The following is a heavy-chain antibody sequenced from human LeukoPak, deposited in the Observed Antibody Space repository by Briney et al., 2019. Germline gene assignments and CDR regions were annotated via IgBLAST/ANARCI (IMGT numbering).Heavy chain of an antibody. J-gene: IGHJ4*02. CDR1: GYSFTSYW. Sequence: HGESLKISCKGSGYSFTSYWIAWVRQMPGKGLEWMGIIYPGDSETRYSPSFQGQVTISADKCLSIAYLQWSSLKASDTAMYYCARRIAVSATFDSWGQGTLVTVSS. V-gene: IGHV5-51*01. CDR2: IYPGDSET. D-gene: IGHD6-13*01. CDR3: ARRIAVSATFDS.